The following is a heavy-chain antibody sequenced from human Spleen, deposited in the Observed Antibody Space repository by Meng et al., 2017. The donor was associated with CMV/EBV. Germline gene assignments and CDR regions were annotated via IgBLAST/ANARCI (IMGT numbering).Heavy chain of an antibody. D-gene: IGHD1-7*01. CDR1: GFTFSSYN. V-gene: IGHV3-48*04. CDR2: ISSSSSTI. J-gene: IGHJ4*02. CDR3: ARDRVNWNYQFDY. Sequence: GESLKISCAASGFTFSSYNMNWVRQAPGKGLEWVSYISSSSSTIFYADSVKGRFTISRDNAKNSLYLQMNSLRAEDTAVYYCARDRVNWNYQFDYWGQGTLVTVSS.